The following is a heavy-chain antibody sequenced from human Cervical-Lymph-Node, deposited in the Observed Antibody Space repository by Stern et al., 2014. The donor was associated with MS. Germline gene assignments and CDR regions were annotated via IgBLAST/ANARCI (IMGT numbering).Heavy chain of an antibody. V-gene: IGHV3-11*05. CDR2: ITSTGGYT. J-gene: IGHJ4*02. Sequence: VQLVESGGGLVKPGGSLTLSCAASGFTFSDYNMNWIRQAPGKGLEWVAYITSTGGYTHYADSVKGRFTISRDNARNSLDLQMNSLRVEDTAVYYCARDPQRRDGYNFDYWGQGALVTVSS. CDR3: ARDPQRRDGYNFDY. D-gene: IGHD5-24*01. CDR1: GFTFSDYN.